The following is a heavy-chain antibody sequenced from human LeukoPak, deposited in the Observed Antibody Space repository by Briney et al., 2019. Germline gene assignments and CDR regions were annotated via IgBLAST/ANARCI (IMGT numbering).Heavy chain of an antibody. J-gene: IGHJ5*02. CDR3: ARYPGGSSALWFDP. V-gene: IGHV3-66*01. CDR2: IYSGGST. CDR1: GFTVSSNY. Sequence: PGGSLRLSCAASGFTVSSNYMSWVRQAPGKGLEWVSIIYSGGSTYYADSVKGRFTISRDNSKNTLYLQMNSLRAEDTAVYYCARYPGGSSALWFDPWGQGTLVTVSS. D-gene: IGHD3-3*02.